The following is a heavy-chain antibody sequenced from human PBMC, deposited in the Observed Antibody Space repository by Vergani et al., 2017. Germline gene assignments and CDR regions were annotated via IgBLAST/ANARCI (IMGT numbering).Heavy chain of an antibody. CDR2: ISSSGSTI. Sequence: QVQLVESGGGLFKPGGSLRLSCAASGFTFSDYYMSWIRQAPGKGLEWVSYISSSGSTIYYADSVKGRFTISRDNAKNSLYLEMNSLRAEDTAVYYCARSVGYCSSTSCYIIPYYYYYMDVWGKGTTVTVSS. D-gene: IGHD2-2*02. CDR3: ARSVGYCSSTSCYIIPYYYYYMDV. J-gene: IGHJ6*03. CDR1: GFTFSDYY. V-gene: IGHV3-11*01.